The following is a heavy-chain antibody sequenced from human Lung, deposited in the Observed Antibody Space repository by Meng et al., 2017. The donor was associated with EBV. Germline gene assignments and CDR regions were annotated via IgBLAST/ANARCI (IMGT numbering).Heavy chain of an antibody. CDR3: ARDSPLDGYSLLDY. Sequence: QVQLGQSGAEVKRPGASVKVACKASGYTFTNYPIHWVRQAPGQGPDWMGWIDPNTGNPTYDQGFTGRFVFSLDTSVSTAYLQINSLRADDTAVYYCARDSPLDGYSLLDYWGQGTLVTVSS. J-gene: IGHJ4*02. CDR2: IDPNTGNP. V-gene: IGHV7-4-1*02. D-gene: IGHD5-24*01. CDR1: GYTFTNYP.